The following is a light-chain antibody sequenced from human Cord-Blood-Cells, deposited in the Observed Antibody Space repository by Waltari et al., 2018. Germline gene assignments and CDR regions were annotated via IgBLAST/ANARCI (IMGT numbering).Light chain of an antibody. Sequence: DIQMTQSASSLSASVGDRVTITCRASQSISSYLNWYQQKPGKAPKLLIYAASSFQSGVPSRFSSSGSETDFTLTISSLQPEDFATYYCQQSDSTLYTFGQGTKLEIK. CDR2: AAS. V-gene: IGKV1-39*01. CDR1: QSISSY. CDR3: QQSDSTLYT. J-gene: IGKJ2*01.